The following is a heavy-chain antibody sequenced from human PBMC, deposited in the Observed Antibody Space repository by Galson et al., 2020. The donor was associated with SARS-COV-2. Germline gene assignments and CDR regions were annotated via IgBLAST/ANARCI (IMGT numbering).Heavy chain of an antibody. J-gene: IGHJ4*02. CDR1: GYSFTSYW. Sequence: GESLKISCKGSGYSFTSYWIGWVRQMPGKGLEWMGIIYPGDSDTRYSPSFQGQVTISADKSISTAYLQWSSLKASDTAMYYCARVRPQHELWFGEVPPYYFDYWGQGTLVTVSS. CDR3: ARVRPQHELWFGEVPPYYFDY. V-gene: IGHV5-51*01. D-gene: IGHD3-10*01. CDR2: IYPGDSDT.